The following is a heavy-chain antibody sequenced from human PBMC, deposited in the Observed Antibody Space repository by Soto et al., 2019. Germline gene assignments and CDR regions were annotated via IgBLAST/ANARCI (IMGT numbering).Heavy chain of an antibody. Sequence: QVQLQQWGAGLLKPSETLSLTCAVYGGSFSGYYWSWIRQPPGKGLEWIGEINHSGSTNYNPSLTSRVIISVDTSKNQYSLKLSSVTAADTAVYYCARGDYGGNSDDYWGRGTLVTVSS. CDR1: GGSFSGYY. CDR2: INHSGST. V-gene: IGHV4-34*01. CDR3: ARGDYGGNSDDY. D-gene: IGHD4-17*01. J-gene: IGHJ4*02.